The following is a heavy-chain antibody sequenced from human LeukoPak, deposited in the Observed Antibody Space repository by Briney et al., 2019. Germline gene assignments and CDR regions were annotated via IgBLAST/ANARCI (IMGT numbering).Heavy chain of an antibody. V-gene: IGHV4-39*07. Sequence: SETLSLTCTVSGGSISSSSYYWGWIRQPPGKGLEWIGSIYYSGSTYYNPSLKSRVTISVDTSKNQFSLKLSSVTAADTAVYYCARDPVEYDFWSGYYRRGMDVWGQGTTVTVSS. CDR1: GGSISSSSYY. D-gene: IGHD3-3*01. CDR2: IYYSGST. CDR3: ARDPVEYDFWSGYYRRGMDV. J-gene: IGHJ6*02.